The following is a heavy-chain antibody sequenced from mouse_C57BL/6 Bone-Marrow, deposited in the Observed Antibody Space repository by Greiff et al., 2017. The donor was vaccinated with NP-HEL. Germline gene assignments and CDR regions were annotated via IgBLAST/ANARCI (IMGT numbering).Heavy chain of an antibody. D-gene: IGHD1-1*01. Sequence: QVQLQQPGAELVKPGASVKLSCKASGYTFTSYWMHWVKQRPGQGLEWIGMIHPNSGSTNYHEKFKSKATLTVDKSSSTAYMQLSSLTSEDSAVYYCAKKLYYGSSTLFAYWGQGTLVTVSA. V-gene: IGHV1-64*01. J-gene: IGHJ3*01. CDR3: AKKLYYGSSTLFAY. CDR2: IHPNSGST. CDR1: GYTFTSYW.